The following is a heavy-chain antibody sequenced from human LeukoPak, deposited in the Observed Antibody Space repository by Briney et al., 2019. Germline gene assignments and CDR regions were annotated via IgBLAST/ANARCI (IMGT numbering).Heavy chain of an antibody. CDR3: AKARGEQNGGSNY. J-gene: IGHJ4*02. Sequence: PGGSLRLSCAASGFTVSSNYRSWVRQAPGKGLEWVSVIYSGGSTYYADSVKGRFTISRDNSKNTLYLQMNSLRAEDTAVYSCAKARGEQNGGSNYWGQGTQVIVSS. CDR2: IYSGGST. V-gene: IGHV3-53*01. D-gene: IGHD2-15*01. CDR1: GFTVSSNY.